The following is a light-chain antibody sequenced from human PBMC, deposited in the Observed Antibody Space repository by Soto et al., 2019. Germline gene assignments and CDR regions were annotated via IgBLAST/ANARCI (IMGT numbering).Light chain of an antibody. V-gene: IGLV1-44*01. J-gene: IGLJ1*01. CDR3: EAWDDSLDGFYV. CDR1: SSNIGTNT. Sequence: QSVLTQPPSASGTPGQRVTISCSGSSSNIGTNTVNWYLQLPGTAPKLLMYNNNQRPSGVPERFSGSKSGTSASLAIGGLQSEDEADYYCEAWDDSLDGFYVFGSGTKVTVL. CDR2: NNN.